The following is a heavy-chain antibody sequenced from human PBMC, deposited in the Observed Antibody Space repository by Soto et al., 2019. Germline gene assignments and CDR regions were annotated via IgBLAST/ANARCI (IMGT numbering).Heavy chain of an antibody. V-gene: IGHV1-2*04. D-gene: IGHD2-2*01. CDR3: ARAPDAIPSWSGAYGMDV. J-gene: IGHJ6*02. CDR1: GYTFTGYY. CDR2: INPKSGGT. Sequence: QVQLLQSGAEVKKPGASVKVSCKASGYTFTGYYMHWVVQAPVQGLEWMGWINPKSGGTNYAQKFQGWGTMTRDTSIRKAYRELIRMRSDATAVYYCARAPDAIPSWSGAYGMDVWGQGTTVTVSS.